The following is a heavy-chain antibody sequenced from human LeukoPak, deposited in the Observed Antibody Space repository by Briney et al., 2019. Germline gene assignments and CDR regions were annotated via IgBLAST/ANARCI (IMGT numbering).Heavy chain of an antibody. CDR3: ARAHCTATSCHHFDY. Sequence: SETLSLTCTASGGSISSYYWSWIRQPAGKGLDWIGRIYNSGGTNYNPSLESRVTMSVDTSKNQFSLKLSSVTAADTAVYYCARAHCTATSCHHFDYWGQGALVTVSS. CDR2: IYNSGGT. CDR1: GGSISSYY. D-gene: IGHD2-2*01. V-gene: IGHV4-4*07. J-gene: IGHJ4*02.